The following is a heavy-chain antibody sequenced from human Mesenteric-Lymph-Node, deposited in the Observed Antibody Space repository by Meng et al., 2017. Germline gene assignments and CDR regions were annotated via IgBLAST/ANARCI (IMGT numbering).Heavy chain of an antibody. J-gene: IGHJ4*02. D-gene: IGHD6-19*01. CDR2: MNPNSGNT. V-gene: IGHV1-8*01. CDR1: GYTFTSYD. Sequence: VQSGDGVKNPGASMKVSCKASGYTFTSYDNNWVRQATGQGLGWMGWMNPNSGNTGYAQKFQGRVTMTRNTSISTAYMELSSLRSEDTAVYYCARGLSSGIAVAEPDYWGQGTLVTVSS. CDR3: ARGLSSGIAVAEPDY.